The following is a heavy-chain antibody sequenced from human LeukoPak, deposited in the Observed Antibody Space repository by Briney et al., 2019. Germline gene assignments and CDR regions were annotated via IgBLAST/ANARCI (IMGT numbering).Heavy chain of an antibody. J-gene: IGHJ5*02. CDR3: GKETFCSSATCPRA. Sequence: PGGSLRLSCAASGFTFSNYAMNWVRQAPGKGLEWVSAISAGGDSAYYADSVKGRFTIPRENSENSLYLQINSLRAEDTAMYYCGKETFCSSATCPRAWGQGTLVTVSS. CDR2: ISAGGDSA. V-gene: IGHV3-23*01. CDR1: GFTFSNYA. D-gene: IGHD2-2*01.